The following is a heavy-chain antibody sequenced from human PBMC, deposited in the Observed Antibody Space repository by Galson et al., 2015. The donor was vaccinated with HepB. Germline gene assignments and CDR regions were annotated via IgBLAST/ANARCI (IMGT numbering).Heavy chain of an antibody. CDR2: IIPILNIA. J-gene: IGHJ6*02. CDR3: ARDRGGYDVYYYYGMDV. Sequence: SVKVSCKASGGTFSNYAINWVRQAPGQGLEWMGRIIPILNIANYAQKLQGRVTITADISTNTAHMELSSLRSEDTAIYYCARDRGGYDVYYYYGMDVWGQGTTVTVSS. D-gene: IGHD5-12*01. CDR1: GGTFSNYA. V-gene: IGHV1-69*04.